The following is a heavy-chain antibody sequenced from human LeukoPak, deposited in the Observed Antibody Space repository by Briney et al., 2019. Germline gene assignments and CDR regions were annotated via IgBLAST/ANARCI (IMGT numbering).Heavy chain of an antibody. D-gene: IGHD6-13*01. V-gene: IGHV1-8*01. Sequence: VASVTVSCKASGYTFTSYDINWVRQATGQGLEWMGWMNPNSGNTGYAQKLQGRVTMTTDTSTSTAYMELRSLRSDDTAVYYCARVEQQLVLYYYYYYGMDVWGQGTTVTVSS. J-gene: IGHJ6*02. CDR3: ARVEQQLVLYYYYYYGMDV. CDR2: MNPNSGNT. CDR1: GYTFTSYD.